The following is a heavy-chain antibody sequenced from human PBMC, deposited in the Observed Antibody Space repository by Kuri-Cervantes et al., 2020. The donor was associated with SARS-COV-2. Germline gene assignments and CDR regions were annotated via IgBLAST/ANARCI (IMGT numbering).Heavy chain of an antibody. CDR3: AREPDSSAWYGDDAFDT. D-gene: IGHD6-19*01. CDR2: ISSSSRTI. Sequence: GGSLRLSCAASGFSFSSYSMNWVRQAPGKGLEWVSGISSSSRTIHYADSVKGRFTTSRDNAKNSLYLQMNSLRAHDTAVYFCAREPDSSAWYGDDAFDTWGLGTMVTVSS. V-gene: IGHV3-48*01. CDR1: GFSFSSYS. J-gene: IGHJ3*02.